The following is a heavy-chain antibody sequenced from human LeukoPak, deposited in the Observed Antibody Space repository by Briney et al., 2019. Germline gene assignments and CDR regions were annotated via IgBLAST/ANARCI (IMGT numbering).Heavy chain of an antibody. V-gene: IGHV4-39*07. J-gene: IGHJ5*02. CDR3: ASLRMKSGPNWFDP. CDR1: GGCISSSSYY. D-gene: IGHD3-10*01. CDR2: IYYSGST. Sequence: SETLSLTCTVSGGCISSSSYYWGWISQPPGKGLEWIGSIYYSGSTYYNPSLKSRVTISVDTSKNQCSLKLSSVTAADTAVYYCASLRMKSGPNWFDPWGQGALVTVSS.